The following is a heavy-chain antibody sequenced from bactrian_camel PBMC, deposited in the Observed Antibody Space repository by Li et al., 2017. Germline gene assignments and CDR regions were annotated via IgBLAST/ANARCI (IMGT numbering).Heavy chain of an antibody. V-gene: IGHV3S53*01. Sequence: VQLVESGGGSVQAGGSLRLSCVASRSLYSGACVGWLRQAPGKEREGVAAIDSDGIASYADPVKGRFAISQDNAKNTVYLQMNELKPQDTGVYYCATKLRGATLPPFASLAMLDSPCRVDDYYGMDWWGKGTQVTVS. J-gene: IGHJ7*01. CDR2: IDSDGIA. D-gene: IGHD1*01. CDR1: RSLYSGAC.